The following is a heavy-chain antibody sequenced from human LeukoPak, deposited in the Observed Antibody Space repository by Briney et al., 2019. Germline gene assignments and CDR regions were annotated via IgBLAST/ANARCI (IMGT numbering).Heavy chain of an antibody. Sequence: GGSLRLSCAASGFTFSSYAMNWVRQSPVKGLEWVSGISGSGGNSFYADSVKGRFSTSRDNAKNTLYLHMNNLRAEDTAVYYCAKMGLKQWPYNYFDYWGQGTLVTVSS. CDR2: ISGSGGNS. D-gene: IGHD6-19*01. CDR1: GFTFSSYA. J-gene: IGHJ4*02. CDR3: AKMGLKQWPYNYFDY. V-gene: IGHV3-23*01.